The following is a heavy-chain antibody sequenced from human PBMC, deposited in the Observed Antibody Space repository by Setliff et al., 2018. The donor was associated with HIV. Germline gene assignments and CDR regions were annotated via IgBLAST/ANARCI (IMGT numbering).Heavy chain of an antibody. CDR2: IYYSGNT. Sequence: TLSLTCTVPGGSISGFYWNWIRQSAGKGLEWIGWIYYSGNTRYNPSLKSRVTISLDTSKNRFSLQLTSVTAADTAVYYRARHRDGGTYPLDYWGQGTLVTVSS. CDR1: GGSISGFY. J-gene: IGHJ4*02. D-gene: IGHD1-26*01. V-gene: IGHV4-59*08. CDR3: ARHRDGGTYPLDY.